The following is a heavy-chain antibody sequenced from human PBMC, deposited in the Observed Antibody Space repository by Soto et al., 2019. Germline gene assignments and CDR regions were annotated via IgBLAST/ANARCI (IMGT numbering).Heavy chain of an antibody. CDR1: GFTVSNVW. CDR3: ATEFIYYDSSVYWTVVGDTLDI. D-gene: IGHD3-22*01. V-gene: IGHV3-15*01. CDR2: IKRKTDGGTT. J-gene: IGHJ3*02. Sequence: GGSLRLSCAASGFTVSNVWMTWVRQSAGKGLEWVGHIKRKTDGGTTEYAAPVKGRFTISRDDSKNTLYLQMNSLKTEDTAVYYCATEFIYYDSSVYWTVVGDTLDIWGKGTMVTVSS.